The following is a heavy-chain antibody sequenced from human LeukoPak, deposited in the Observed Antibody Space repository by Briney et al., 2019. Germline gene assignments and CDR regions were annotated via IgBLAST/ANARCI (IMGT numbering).Heavy chain of an antibody. D-gene: IGHD2-21*01. CDR3: ARGSVYCGDSSVYFDY. Sequence: PSETLSLTCAVYGGSFSGYFWTYVRQPPGKGLEWIGEINHRGSTNYNPSLKSRVTISVDTSKNEFSLRLSSVTAADTAVYYCARGSVYCGDSSVYFDYWGQGTLVTVSS. CDR1: GGSFSGYF. V-gene: IGHV4-34*01. J-gene: IGHJ4*02. CDR2: INHRGST.